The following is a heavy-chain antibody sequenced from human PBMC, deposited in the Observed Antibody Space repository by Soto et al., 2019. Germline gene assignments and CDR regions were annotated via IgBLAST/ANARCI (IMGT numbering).Heavy chain of an antibody. D-gene: IGHD6-13*01. Sequence: VGSLRLSCAASGFTFSSYAMHWVRQAPGKGLEWVAVISYDGSNKYYADSVKGRFTISRDNSKNTLYLQMNSLRAEYTAVYYCATDQGASSWSCIEYYGMDVWGQGTTVTVSS. CDR2: ISYDGSNK. J-gene: IGHJ6*02. CDR1: GFTFSSYA. CDR3: ATDQGASSWSCIEYYGMDV. V-gene: IGHV3-30-3*01.